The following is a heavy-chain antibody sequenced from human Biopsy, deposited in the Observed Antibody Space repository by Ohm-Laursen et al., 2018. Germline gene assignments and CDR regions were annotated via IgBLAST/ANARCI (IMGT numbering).Heavy chain of an antibody. V-gene: IGHV4-59*08. D-gene: IGHD3-3*01. CDR3: ARLGNFWNAEDGLDL. J-gene: IGHJ3*01. CDR2: ASYSGYT. Sequence: ETLSLTCTVSDDSIRNFYWTWIRQPPGQGLEWIGHASYSGYTNYSPSLKSRLTISVDPSKNHFSLNLRSVTAADTAVYSCARLGNFWNAEDGLDLWGLGTMVTVSS. CDR1: DDSIRNFY.